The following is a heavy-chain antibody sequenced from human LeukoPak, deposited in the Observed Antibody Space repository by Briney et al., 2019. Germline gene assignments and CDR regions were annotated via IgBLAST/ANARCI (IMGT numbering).Heavy chain of an antibody. CDR3: ARGGYCSSTSCYFFYYYYMDV. V-gene: IGHV4-34*01. CDR2: INHSGRN. Sequence: SKTLSLTCAVYGGSFSGYYWSWIRQPPGKGLEWIGEINHSGRNNYNPSLKSRVTISVDKSKNQFSLKLSSVTAADTAVYYCARGGYCSSTSCYFFYYYYMDVWGKGTTVTVSS. J-gene: IGHJ6*03. CDR1: GGSFSGYY. D-gene: IGHD2-2*01.